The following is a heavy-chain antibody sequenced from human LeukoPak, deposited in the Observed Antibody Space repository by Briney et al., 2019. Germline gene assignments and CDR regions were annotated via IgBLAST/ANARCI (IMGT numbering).Heavy chain of an antibody. Sequence: GASVKVSCKTSGYTFTSYAMHWVRQAPGQRLEWMGWINAGNGNTKYSQKFQGRVTITRDTSTSTAYMELRSLRSDDTAVYYCARDGDSSVGANYFDYWGQGTLVTVSS. D-gene: IGHD1-26*01. CDR3: ARDGDSSVGANYFDY. CDR1: GYTFTSYA. CDR2: INAGNGNT. J-gene: IGHJ4*02. V-gene: IGHV1-3*01.